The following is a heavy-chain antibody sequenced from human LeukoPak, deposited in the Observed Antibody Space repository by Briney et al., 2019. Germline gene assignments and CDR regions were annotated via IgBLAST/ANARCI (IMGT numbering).Heavy chain of an antibody. CDR2: VKQDGSER. D-gene: IGHD4/OR15-4a*01. CDR1: GFTFSSYW. Sequence: GGSLRLSCAASGFTFSSYWMSWVRQAPGKGLVWVANVKQDGSERYYVGSVRGRFTISRDNAKNSLYLQMNSLRAEDTAVYYCAREGAYYLDSWGQGTLVAVSS. J-gene: IGHJ4*02. V-gene: IGHV3-7*01. CDR3: AREGAYYLDS.